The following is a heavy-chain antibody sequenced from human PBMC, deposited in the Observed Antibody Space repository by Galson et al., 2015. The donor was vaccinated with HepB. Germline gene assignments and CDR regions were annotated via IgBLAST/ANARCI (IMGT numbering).Heavy chain of an antibody. CDR2: IKQDGSEK. D-gene: IGHD5-18*01. J-gene: IGHJ4*02. CDR3: ASAGGYSFADY. Sequence: SLRLSCAASGFTFSSYWMSWVRQAPGKGLEWVANIKQDGSEKYYVDSVKGRFTISRDNAKNSLYLQMNSLRAEDTAVYYCASAGGYSFADYWGQGTLVTVSS. V-gene: IGHV3-7*03. CDR1: GFTFSSYW.